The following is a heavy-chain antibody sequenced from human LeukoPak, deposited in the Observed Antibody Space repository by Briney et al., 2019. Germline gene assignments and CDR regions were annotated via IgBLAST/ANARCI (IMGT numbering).Heavy chain of an antibody. CDR1: GFTFSSYS. CDR3: ARAFVSGTAILFGL. D-gene: IGHD2-21*02. Sequence: GGSLRLSCAASGFTFSSYSMNWVRQAPGKGLEWVSSISSSSSYIYYADSVKGRFTISRDNAKNSLYLQMNSLRAEDPAVYYFARAFVSGTAILFGLWGQGTLVNVSS. V-gene: IGHV3-21*01. CDR2: ISSSSSYI. J-gene: IGHJ4*01.